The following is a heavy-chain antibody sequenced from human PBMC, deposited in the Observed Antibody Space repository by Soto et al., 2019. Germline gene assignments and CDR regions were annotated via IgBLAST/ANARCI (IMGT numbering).Heavy chain of an antibody. CDR1: GFTFDDYA. J-gene: IGHJ3*02. CDR3: AKAHSLWSTIVLMVYAVDAFDI. V-gene: IGHV3-9*01. D-gene: IGHD2-8*01. Sequence: EVQLVESGGGLVQPGRSLRLSCAASGFTFDDYAMHWVRQAPGKGLEWVSGISWNSGSIGYADSVKGRFTISRDNAKNSLYLQRNRLIAEDTALYYCAKAHSLWSTIVLMVYAVDAFDIWGQGTMVTVSS. CDR2: ISWNSGSI.